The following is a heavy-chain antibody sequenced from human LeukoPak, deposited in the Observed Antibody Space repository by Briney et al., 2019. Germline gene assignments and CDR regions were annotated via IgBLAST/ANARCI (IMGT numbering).Heavy chain of an antibody. Sequence: GESLKISCKGSGYSFTSYWIGWVRQMPGKGLEWMGIIYPGDSDTRYSPSFQGPVTISADKSISTAYVQWSSLKASDTAMDYCARQPRLRVRSGRYNWFDPWGQGNLVTVSS. CDR3: ARQPRLRVRSGRYNWFDP. CDR2: IYPGDSDT. D-gene: IGHD6-19*01. CDR1: GYSFTSYW. V-gene: IGHV5-51*01. J-gene: IGHJ5*02.